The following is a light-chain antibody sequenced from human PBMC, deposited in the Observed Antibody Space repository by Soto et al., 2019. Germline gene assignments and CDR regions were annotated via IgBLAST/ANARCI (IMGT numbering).Light chain of an antibody. Sequence: DIRMTQSPSSLSASVVDSVTITCRASQDINNFLAWFQQKPGKAPKSLIFAASSLHSGVPSRFSGSGSGTDFTLTISSLQAEDFGTYYCQHYDGYPQTFGQGTRLEIK. J-gene: IGKJ5*01. CDR3: QHYDGYPQT. V-gene: IGKV1-16*01. CDR1: QDINNF. CDR2: AAS.